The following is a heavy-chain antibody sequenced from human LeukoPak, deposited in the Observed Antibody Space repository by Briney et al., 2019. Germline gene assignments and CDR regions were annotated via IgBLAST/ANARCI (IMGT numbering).Heavy chain of an antibody. D-gene: IGHD3-22*01. J-gene: IGHJ5*02. CDR2: ISSSSSYI. CDR1: GFTFSSYS. V-gene: IGHV3-21*01. Sequence: PGGSLRLSCAASGFTFSSYSMNRVRQAPGKGLEWVSSISSSSSYIYYADSVKGRFTISRDNAKNSLYLQMNSLRAEDTAVYYCARYDSSGYYPGNWFDPWGQGTLVTVSS. CDR3: ARYDSSGYYPGNWFDP.